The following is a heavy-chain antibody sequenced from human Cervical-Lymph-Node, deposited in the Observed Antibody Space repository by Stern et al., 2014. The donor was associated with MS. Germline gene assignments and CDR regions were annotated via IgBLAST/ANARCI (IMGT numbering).Heavy chain of an antibody. D-gene: IGHD3-16*01. CDR1: GFSFNYAW. CDR3: TTLNYGGDLDN. J-gene: IGHJ4*02. CDR2: IYSKTDGGTT. V-gene: IGHV3-15*01. Sequence: VQLVESGGGLVKPGGSLTLSCAASGFSFNYAWMAWVRQAPGQGLEWVGRIYSKTDGGTTDYAAPVKDRFTISRDDSKNTLYLQMISLKKEDTAVYYCTTLNYGGDLDNWGQGALVTVSS.